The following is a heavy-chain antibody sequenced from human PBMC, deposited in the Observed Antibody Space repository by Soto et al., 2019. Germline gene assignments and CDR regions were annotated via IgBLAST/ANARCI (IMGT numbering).Heavy chain of an antibody. CDR3: ARGGPVIIPAATNWFDP. V-gene: IGHV1-69*06. CDR2: IIPIFATP. J-gene: IGHJ5*02. CDR1: GGFNSYS. D-gene: IGHD2-2*01. Sequence: QVQLVQSGAEVKKPGSSVKVSCKGSGGFNSYSISWVRQAPGQGPEWMGGIIPIFATPTYAQKFQGRVTITADKSTSTAYMELRRLTSEDTAVYYCARGGPVIIPAATNWFDPRGQGTLVSFSS.